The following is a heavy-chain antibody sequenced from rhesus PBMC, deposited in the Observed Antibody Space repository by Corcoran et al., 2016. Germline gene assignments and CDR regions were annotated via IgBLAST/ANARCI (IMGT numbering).Heavy chain of an antibody. Sequence: QLQLQESGPGLVKPSETLSVTCAVSGGSISSSYWGWIRQAPGKGLAWIGDIYGSGSSTNYNPSLKSRVTLSVDTSKNQLSLKLSSVTAADTAVYYCARARVGSTHDYWGQGVLVTVSS. CDR1: GGSISSSY. D-gene: IGHD1-44*01. CDR3: ARARVGSTHDY. V-gene: IGHV4-169*01. J-gene: IGHJ4*01. CDR2: IYGSGSST.